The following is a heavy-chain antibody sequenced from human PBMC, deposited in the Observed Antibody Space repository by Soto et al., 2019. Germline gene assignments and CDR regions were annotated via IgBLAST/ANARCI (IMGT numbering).Heavy chain of an antibody. Sequence: QVQLVQSGAEVKKPGSSVKVSCKASGGTFSSYAISWVRQAPGQGIEWMGGIIPIFGTANYEQKFQGRVTITADESTSTAYMELSSLRSEDTDVYYCASVYCGGDCYSWVEYFQHWGQGTLVTVSS. CDR1: GGTFSSYA. V-gene: IGHV1-69*01. D-gene: IGHD2-21*02. J-gene: IGHJ1*01. CDR2: IIPIFGTA. CDR3: ASVYCGGDCYSWVEYFQH.